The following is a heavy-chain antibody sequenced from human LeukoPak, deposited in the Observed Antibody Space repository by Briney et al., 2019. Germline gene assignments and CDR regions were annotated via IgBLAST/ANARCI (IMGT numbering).Heavy chain of an antibody. CDR3: AIIGVAVPTAHHY. J-gene: IGHJ4*02. CDR2: ISGSGSNT. D-gene: IGHD2-2*01. Sequence: TGGSLRLSCAASGLTFSSYVMSWVRQAPGKGLEWVSAISGSGSNTYYADSVKGRFTISRDKSKNTLYLQMNSLRAEDTAVYYCAIIGVAVPTAHHYWGQGTLVTVSS. V-gene: IGHV3-23*01. CDR1: GLTFSSYV.